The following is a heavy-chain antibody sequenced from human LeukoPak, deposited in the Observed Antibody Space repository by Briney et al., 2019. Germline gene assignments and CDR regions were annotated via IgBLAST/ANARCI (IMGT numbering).Heavy chain of an antibody. J-gene: IGHJ4*02. D-gene: IGHD6-25*01. CDR1: EYSFTTYW. Sequence: GESLKISCKISEYSFTTYWIGWVRQMSGKGLEWMGIINPGDSETRYNPSFQGQVTISVDKSINTAYLQWSRLKASDTAMYFCSRHKLEREMTDYWGQGTLVTVSS. CDR3: SRHKLEREMTDY. V-gene: IGHV5-51*01. CDR2: INPGDSET.